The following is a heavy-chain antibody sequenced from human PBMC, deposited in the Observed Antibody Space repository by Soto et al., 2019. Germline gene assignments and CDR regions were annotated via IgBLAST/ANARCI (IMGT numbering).Heavy chain of an antibody. CDR1: GYTFTSYG. J-gene: IGHJ6*02. D-gene: IGHD3-22*01. CDR3: ARDTGSGYWVLGPYYYYYGMDV. CDR2: ISAYNGNT. Sequence: ASVKVSCKASGYTFTSYGISWVRQAPGQGLEWMGWISAYNGNTNYAQKLQGRVTMTTDTSTSTAYMELRSLRSDDTAVYYCARDTGSGYWVLGPYYYYYGMDVWGQGTTVTVSS. V-gene: IGHV1-18*01.